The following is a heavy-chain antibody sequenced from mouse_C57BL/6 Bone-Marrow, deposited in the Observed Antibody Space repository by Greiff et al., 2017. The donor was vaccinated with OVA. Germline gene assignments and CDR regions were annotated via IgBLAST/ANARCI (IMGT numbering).Heavy chain of an antibody. CDR1: GFTFSDYY. V-gene: IGHV5-12*01. J-gene: IGHJ2*01. Sequence: EVKLQESGGGLVQPGGSLKLSCAASGFTFSDYYMYWVRQTPEKRLEWVAYISNGGGSTYYPDTVKGRFTISRDNAKNTLYLQMSRLKSEDTAMYYGARHGYYGSVDYWGQGTTLTVSS. CDR3: ARHGYYGSVDY. D-gene: IGHD1-1*01. CDR2: ISNGGGST.